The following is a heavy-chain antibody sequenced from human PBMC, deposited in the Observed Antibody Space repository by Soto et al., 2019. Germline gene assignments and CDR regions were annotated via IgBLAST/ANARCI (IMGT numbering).Heavy chain of an antibody. CDR3: ASQRDYYDSSGYGPYNWFDP. CDR2: IYYSGST. V-gene: IGHV4-39*01. J-gene: IGHJ5*02. D-gene: IGHD3-22*01. Sequence: SETLSLTCTVSGGSISSSSYYWGWIRQPPGKGLDWIGSIYYSGSTYYNPSLKSRVTISVDTSKNQFSLKLSSVTAADTAVYYCASQRDYYDSSGYGPYNWFDPWGQGTLVTVSS. CDR1: GGSISSSSYY.